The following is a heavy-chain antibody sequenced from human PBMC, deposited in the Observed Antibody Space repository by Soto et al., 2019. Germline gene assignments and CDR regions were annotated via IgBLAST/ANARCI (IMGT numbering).Heavy chain of an antibody. D-gene: IGHD6-19*01. J-gene: IGHJ5*02. CDR1: GDSVSSNSAA. CDR3: ARGVSSGWYGGEWFDP. Sequence: PSQTLSLTCAISGDSVSSNSAAWNWIRQSPSRGLEWLGRTYYRSKWYNDYAVSVKSRITINPDTSKNQFSLQLNSVTPEDTAVYYCARGVSSGWYGGEWFDPWGQGTLVTVSS. CDR2: TYYRSKWYN. V-gene: IGHV6-1*01.